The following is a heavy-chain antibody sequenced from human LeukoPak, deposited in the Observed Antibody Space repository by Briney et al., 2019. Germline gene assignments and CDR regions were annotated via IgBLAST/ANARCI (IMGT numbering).Heavy chain of an antibody. CDR2: ISSDGSST. J-gene: IGHJ4*02. D-gene: IGHD5/OR15-5a*01. CDR1: GFTFSTYW. Sequence: GGSLRLSCAASGFTFSTYWMHWVRQAPGKGLVWVSCISSDGSSTNYADSVKGRFTISRDNAKNTLYLQMNSLRAEDTAVYYCARDGGYGVDYWGEGTLVTVS. CDR3: ARDGGYGVDY. V-gene: IGHV3-74*01.